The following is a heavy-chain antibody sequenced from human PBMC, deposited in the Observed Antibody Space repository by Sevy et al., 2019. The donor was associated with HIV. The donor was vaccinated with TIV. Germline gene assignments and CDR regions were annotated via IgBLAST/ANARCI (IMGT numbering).Heavy chain of an antibody. CDR3: AREVEDHIVVVPAARYMDV. CDR1: GFTVSSNY. V-gene: IGHV3-66*02. CDR2: IYSGGST. Sequence: GGSLRLSCAASGFTVSSNYMSGVRQAPWKGLEWVSVIYSGGSTYYADSVKGRFTISRDNSKNTLYLQMNSLRAEDTAVYYCAREVEDHIVVVPAARYMDVWGKGTTVTVSS. J-gene: IGHJ6*03. D-gene: IGHD2-2*01.